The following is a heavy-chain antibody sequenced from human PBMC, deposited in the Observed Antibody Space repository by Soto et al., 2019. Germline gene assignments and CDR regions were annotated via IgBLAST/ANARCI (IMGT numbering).Heavy chain of an antibody. V-gene: IGHV4-31*03. J-gene: IGHJ4*02. D-gene: IGHD1-26*01. CDR1: GDSIGGGAYY. CDR2: IYYRGNT. CDR3: ARPGYGSTDCDH. Sequence: PSETLSLTCSVSGDSIGGGAYYWTWIRQHPAQGLEWIGDIYYRGNTYYNPSLESRVSISLDTSKNRFSLKLTLVTAAPTAVYYCARPGYGSTDCDHWGQGTRGAVAS.